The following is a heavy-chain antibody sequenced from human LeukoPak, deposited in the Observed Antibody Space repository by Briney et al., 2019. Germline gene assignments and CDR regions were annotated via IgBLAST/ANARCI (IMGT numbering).Heavy chain of an antibody. D-gene: IGHD5-18*01. CDR1: GFTFSSYA. Sequence: GGSLRLSCAASGFTFSSYAMSWVRQAPGKGLEWVSAISGSGGSTYYADSVKGRFTISRDNSKNTLYLQMNSLRAEDTAVYYCARDTWIQLWLPRFDYGMDVWGQGTTVTVSS. V-gene: IGHV3-23*01. J-gene: IGHJ6*02. CDR3: ARDTWIQLWLPRFDYGMDV. CDR2: ISGSGGST.